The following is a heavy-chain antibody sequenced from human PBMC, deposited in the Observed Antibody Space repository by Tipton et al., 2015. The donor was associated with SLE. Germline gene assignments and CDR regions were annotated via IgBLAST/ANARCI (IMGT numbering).Heavy chain of an antibody. Sequence: QLVQSGPEVKKPGASVRVSCKASGYTFTSYDINWVRQATGQGLEWLGWMNPNSGYTGYAQKFQGRVTMTRKTSINTACMELSSLRSEDTAVYYCVLLLTGMGGAPYWGQGTLVTVSS. V-gene: IGHV1-8*01. CDR2: MNPNSGYT. CDR3: VLLLTGMGGAPY. CDR1: GYTFTSYD. J-gene: IGHJ4*02. D-gene: IGHD1-14*01.